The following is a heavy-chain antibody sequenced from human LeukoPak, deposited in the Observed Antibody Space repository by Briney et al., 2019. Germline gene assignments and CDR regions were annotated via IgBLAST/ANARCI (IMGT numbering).Heavy chain of an antibody. Sequence: PGGSLRLSCVASGFTFSDYWMTWVRQAPGKGLECVANIKQDGSEKFYVGSVKGRFTISRDNAKNSLYLQMNSLRAEDTAVYYCARDGRFSYGAFDIWGQGTMVTVSS. CDR3: ARDGRFSYGAFDI. CDR2: IKQDGSEK. J-gene: IGHJ3*02. D-gene: IGHD3-3*01. CDR1: GFTFSDYW. V-gene: IGHV3-7*01.